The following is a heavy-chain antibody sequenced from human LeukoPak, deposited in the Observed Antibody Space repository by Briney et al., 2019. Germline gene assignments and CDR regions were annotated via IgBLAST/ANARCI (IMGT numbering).Heavy chain of an antibody. CDR1: GFTFSNYW. D-gene: IGHD1-20*01. V-gene: IGHV3-74*01. J-gene: IGHJ4*02. CDR2: IKGDGSYT. CDR3: VRDGHIWNFDS. Sequence: GGSLRLSCIASGFTFSNYWMHWVRQTPGKGLVWVSRIKGDGSYTNYADSVKGRFTISRDNTKNTLYLQMNSLRVEDTAVYYCVRDGHIWNFDSWGQGTLVTVSS.